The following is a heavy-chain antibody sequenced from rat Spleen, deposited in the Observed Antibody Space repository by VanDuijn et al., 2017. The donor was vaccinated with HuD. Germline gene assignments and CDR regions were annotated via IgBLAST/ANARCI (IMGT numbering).Heavy chain of an antibody. J-gene: IGHJ2*01. V-gene: IGHV5-29*01. Sequence: EVQLVESDGGLVQPGRSLKLSCAASGFTFSNYGMAWVCQAPTKGLEWVATINYDGSSTYYRDSVKGRFTISRDNAKSTLYLQMDSLRSEDTATFYCARHTPFNYGTVGDYWGQGVMVTVSS. D-gene: IGHD1-11*01. CDR2: INYDGSST. CDR1: GFTFSNYG. CDR3: ARHTPFNYGTVGDY.